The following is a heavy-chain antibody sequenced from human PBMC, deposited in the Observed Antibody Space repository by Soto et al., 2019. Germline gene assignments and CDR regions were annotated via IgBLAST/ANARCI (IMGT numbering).Heavy chain of an antibody. CDR1: GYNFMKYA. Sequence: ASLKVSCKGFGYNFMKYAINWDLQDLGQGLKLVEWISPYSSSTHSAQMFSGSLPLPTDTAARTGYMELEVLRSAETALYICAREATFLIPDAEPSHLDSWGQGTLVTVSS. D-gene: IGHD1-26*01. J-gene: IGHJ4*02. CDR2: ISPYSSST. V-gene: IGHV1-18*01. CDR3: AREATFLIPDAEPSHLDS.